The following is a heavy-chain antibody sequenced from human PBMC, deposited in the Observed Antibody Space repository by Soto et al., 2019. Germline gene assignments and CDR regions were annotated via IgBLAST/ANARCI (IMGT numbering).Heavy chain of an antibody. CDR1: GGSISSGDYY. V-gene: IGHV4-30-4*01. CDR3: AIDSGCYYGYFRWFSF. D-gene: IGHD3-10*01. J-gene: IGHJ5*01. Sequence: SETLSLTCSVSGGSISSGDYYWNWIRQPPGKGLEWIGHIYYSGSTYYNSSLKSRVTISLDTSKNQFSLKLSSVTAADTAVYYCAIDSGCYYGYFRWFSFWGRGTLVIVSS. CDR2: IYYSGST.